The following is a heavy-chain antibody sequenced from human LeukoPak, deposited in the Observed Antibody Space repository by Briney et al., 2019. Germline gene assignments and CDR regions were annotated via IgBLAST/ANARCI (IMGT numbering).Heavy chain of an antibody. D-gene: IGHD2-2*01. CDR2: IYYSGST. CDR1: GGSISSSSYY. Sequence: SETLSLTCTVSGGSISSSSYYWSWIRQPPGKGLEWIGYIYYSGSTNYNPSLKSRVTISVDTSKNQFSLKLSSVTAADTAVYYCARDKGYCSSTSCHNWFDPWGQGTLVTVSS. CDR3: ARDKGYCSSTSCHNWFDP. J-gene: IGHJ5*02. V-gene: IGHV4-61*01.